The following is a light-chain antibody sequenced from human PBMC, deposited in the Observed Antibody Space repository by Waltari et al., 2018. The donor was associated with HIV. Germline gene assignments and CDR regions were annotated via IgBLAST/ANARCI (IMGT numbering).Light chain of an antibody. V-gene: IGLV2-23*02. J-gene: IGLJ1*01. Sequence: QSALTQPAPVSGSPGQSITISCTGTSSDVGRYNLVSWYQQHPGKAPKLMIYEVSKRPSGVSNRFSGSKSGNTASLTISGLQAEDEADYYCCSYAGSSYVFGTGTKVTVL. CDR3: CSYAGSSYV. CDR1: SSDVGRYNL. CDR2: EVS.